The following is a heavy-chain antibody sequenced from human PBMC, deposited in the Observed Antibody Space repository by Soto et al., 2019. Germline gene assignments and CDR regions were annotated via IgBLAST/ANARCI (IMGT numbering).Heavy chain of an antibody. CDR2: VYCSGGT. D-gene: IGHD3-9*01. CDR3: ANTYYDILTGYHDAFDI. CDR1: GGSISSCSYY. V-gene: IGHV4-39*01. J-gene: IGHJ3*02. Sequence: QLQLQESGPGLVKPSETLSLTCTVSGGSISSCSYYWGWVRQPPGKGLECIGSVYCSGGTYYNPXLKSRVTIPVXXSXNXXALKRSSVTAADTAVYYCANTYYDILTGYHDAFDIWGQGTMVTVSS.